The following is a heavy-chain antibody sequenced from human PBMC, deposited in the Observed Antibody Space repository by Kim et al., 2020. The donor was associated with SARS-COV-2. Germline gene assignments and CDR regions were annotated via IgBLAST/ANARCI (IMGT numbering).Heavy chain of an antibody. CDR1: GYTFTSYG. CDR2: ISAYNGNT. CDR3: ARVGGDYGDYWFDP. Sequence: ASVKVSCKASGYTFTSYGISWVRQAPGQGLEWMGWISAYNGNTNYAQKLQGRVTMTTDTSTSTAYMVLRSLRSDDTAVYYCARVGGDYGDYWFDPWGQGTLVTVSS. J-gene: IGHJ5*02. V-gene: IGHV1-18*01. D-gene: IGHD4-17*01.